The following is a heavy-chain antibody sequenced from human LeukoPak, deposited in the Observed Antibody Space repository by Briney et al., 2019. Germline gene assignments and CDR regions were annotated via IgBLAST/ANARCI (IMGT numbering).Heavy chain of an antibody. CDR2: IYHSGST. CDR3: ARSPTYYYDSSGYYYVLGAFDI. Sequence: SETLSLTCTVSGGSISSSNWWSWVRQPPGKGLEWIGEIYHSGSTNYNPSLKGRVTISVDKSKNQFSLKLSSVTAADTAVYYCARSPTYYYDSSGYYYVLGAFDIWGQGTMVTVSS. CDR1: GGSISSSNW. J-gene: IGHJ3*02. V-gene: IGHV4-4*02. D-gene: IGHD3-22*01.